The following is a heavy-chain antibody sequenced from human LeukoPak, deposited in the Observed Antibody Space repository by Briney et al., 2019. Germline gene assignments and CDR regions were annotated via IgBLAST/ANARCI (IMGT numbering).Heavy chain of an antibody. D-gene: IGHD6-13*01. CDR1: GGSISPYY. V-gene: IGHV4-59*08. J-gene: IGHJ6*03. CDR2: IFYSGST. Sequence: SETLSLTCTVSGGSISPYYWSWIRQPPGKGLEWIGYIFYSGSTNYNPSLKSRVTISVDTSKNQFSLKLSAVTAADTAVYYRARAPSGYSFSTYYYYYMDVWGKGTTVTVSS. CDR3: ARAPSGYSFSTYYYYYMDV.